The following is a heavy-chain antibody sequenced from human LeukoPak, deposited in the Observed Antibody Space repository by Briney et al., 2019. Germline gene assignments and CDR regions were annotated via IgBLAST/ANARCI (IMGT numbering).Heavy chain of an antibody. CDR1: GFTFSSYG. V-gene: IGHV3-30*02. CDR3: ARADSSGYAYWYFDL. CDR2: IRFDGSNK. D-gene: IGHD3-22*01. Sequence: GGSLRLSCAASGFTFSSYGIHWVRQAPGKGLEWVTFIRFDGSNKYYADSVKGRFTISRDNAKNSLYLQMNSLRAEDTAVYYCARADSSGYAYWYFDLWGRGTLVTVSS. J-gene: IGHJ2*01.